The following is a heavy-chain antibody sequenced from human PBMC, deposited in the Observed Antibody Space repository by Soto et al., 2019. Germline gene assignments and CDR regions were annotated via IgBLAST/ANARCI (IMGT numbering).Heavy chain of an antibody. D-gene: IGHD1-26*01. CDR1: GGSISSGGYS. CDR2: IYHSGST. J-gene: IGHJ6*02. Sequence: QLQLQESGSGLVKPSQTLSLTCAVSGGSISSGGYSWSWIRQPPGKGLEWIGYIYHSGSTYYNPSLECRVPISVDRRKNQFALKLSSVTAADTAGYYCHARGPLPTAGNGEYSYYGMDVWGQGTTVTVSS. CDR3: HARGPLPTAGNGEYSYYGMDV. V-gene: IGHV4-30-2*01.